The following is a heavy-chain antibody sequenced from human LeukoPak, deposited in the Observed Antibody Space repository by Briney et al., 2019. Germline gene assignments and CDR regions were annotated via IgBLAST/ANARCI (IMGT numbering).Heavy chain of an antibody. J-gene: IGHJ5*02. Sequence: PGGSLRLSCAASGFTFSSYGMHWVRQAPGKGLEWVAVISYDGSSKYYADSVKGRFTISRDNSKNTLYLQMNSLRAEDTAVYYCAKETEYYYGSGSFDPWGQGTLVTVSS. CDR1: GFTFSSYG. CDR2: ISYDGSSK. D-gene: IGHD3-10*01. CDR3: AKETEYYYGSGSFDP. V-gene: IGHV3-30*18.